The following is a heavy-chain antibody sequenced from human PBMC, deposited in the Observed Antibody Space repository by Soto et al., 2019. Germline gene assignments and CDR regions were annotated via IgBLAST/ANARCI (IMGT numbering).Heavy chain of an antibody. D-gene: IGHD4-17*01. CDR3: ARDYGGNDYFDY. V-gene: IGHV2-5*02. Sequence: QITLKESGPPLVKPTQTLTLTCTFSGFSLSTSGVGVGWIRQPPGKALEWLALIYWDDDKRYSPSLKSRLTITKDTSKNQVVLTMTNMDPVDTATYYCARDYGGNDYFDYWGQGTLVTVSS. CDR2: IYWDDDK. J-gene: IGHJ4*02. CDR1: GFSLSTSGVG.